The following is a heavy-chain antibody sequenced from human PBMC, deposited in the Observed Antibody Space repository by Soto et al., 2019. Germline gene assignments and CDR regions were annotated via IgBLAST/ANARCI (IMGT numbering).Heavy chain of an antibody. J-gene: IGHJ6*04. CDR1: GFTVSSKY. CDR3: ARDDVLCDGGRCYGIPLDV. V-gene: IGHV3-66*01. D-gene: IGHD2-15*01. CDR2: IQSGGTT. Sequence: EVQLVESGGGLVQPGGSLRLSCAASGFTVSSKYMTWVRQAPRKGLEWVSLIQSGGTTYYADSVKGRFTISRDTSENTLHLQMDSLRVEDTAVYYCARDDVLCDGGRCYGIPLDVCGKGTTVTVSS.